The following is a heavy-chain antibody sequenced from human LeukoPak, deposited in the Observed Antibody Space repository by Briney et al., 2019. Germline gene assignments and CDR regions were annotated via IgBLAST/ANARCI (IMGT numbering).Heavy chain of an antibody. D-gene: IGHD3-16*01. V-gene: IGHV3-30*04. CDR3: ARGDSVDY. CDR1: GFTFSSYA. J-gene: IGHJ4*02. Sequence: TGGSLRLSCAASGFTFSSYAMHWVRQAPGKGLEWVAVISYDGSNKYYADSVKGRFTISRDNSKNTLYLQMNSLRAEDTAVYYCARGDSVDYWGQGTLVTVSS. CDR2: ISYDGSNK.